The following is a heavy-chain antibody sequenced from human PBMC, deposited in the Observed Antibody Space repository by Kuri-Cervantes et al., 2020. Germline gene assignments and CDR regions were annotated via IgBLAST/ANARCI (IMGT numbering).Heavy chain of an antibody. CDR2: ISAYNGNT. J-gene: IGHJ2*01. CDR3: ARDGIAAAGGWYFDL. Sequence: ASVKVSCKASGYTFTSYDINWVRQATGQGLEWMGWISAYNGNTNYAQKLQGRVTMTTDTSTSTAYMELRSLRSEDTAVYYCARDGIAAAGGWYFDLWGRGTLVTVSS. D-gene: IGHD6-13*01. CDR1: GYTFTSYD. V-gene: IGHV1-18*01.